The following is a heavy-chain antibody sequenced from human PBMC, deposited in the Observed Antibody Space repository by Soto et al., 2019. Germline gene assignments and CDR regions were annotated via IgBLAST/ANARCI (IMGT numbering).Heavy chain of an antibody. V-gene: IGHV3-30*18. Sequence: RGGSLRLSCAASGFTFSSYGMHWVRQAPGKGLEWVAVISYDGSNKYYADSVKGRFTISRDNSKNTLYLQMNSLRAEDTAVYYCAKEKHDGSLDYWGQGTLVTVSS. CDR1: GFTFSSYG. J-gene: IGHJ4*02. D-gene: IGHD3-10*01. CDR2: ISYDGSNK. CDR3: AKEKHDGSLDY.